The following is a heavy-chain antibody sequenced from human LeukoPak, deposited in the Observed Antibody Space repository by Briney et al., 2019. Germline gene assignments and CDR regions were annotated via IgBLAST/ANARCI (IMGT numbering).Heavy chain of an antibody. D-gene: IGHD3-22*01. CDR1: GGSISSSSYY. V-gene: IGHV4-39*01. J-gene: IGHJ5*02. CDR2: IYYSGST. CDR3: ARRMRYTMIVVDL. Sequence: KPSETLSLTCTVSGGSISSSSYYWGWLRQPPGKGLEWIGSIYYSGSTYYNPSLKSRVTISVDTSKNQFSLKLSSVTAADTAVYYCARRMRYTMIVVDLWGQGTLVTVSS.